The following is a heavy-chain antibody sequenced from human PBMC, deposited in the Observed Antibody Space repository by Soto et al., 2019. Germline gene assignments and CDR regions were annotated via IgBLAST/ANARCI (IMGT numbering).Heavy chain of an antibody. CDR1: GFTFSSYS. CDR3: ARDFYSSGWPWRWFDP. J-gene: IGHJ5*02. Sequence: GESLSLSCAASGFTFSSYSMNWVRQAPGKGLEWVSYISSSSSTIYYADSVKGRFTISRDNAKNSLYLQMNSLRAEDTAVYYCARDFYSSGWPWRWFDPWGQGTLVTVSS. CDR2: ISSSSSTI. V-gene: IGHV3-48*01. D-gene: IGHD6-19*01.